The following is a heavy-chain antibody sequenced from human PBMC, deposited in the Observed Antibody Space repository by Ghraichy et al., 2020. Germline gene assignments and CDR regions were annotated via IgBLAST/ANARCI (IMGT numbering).Heavy chain of an antibody. V-gene: IGHV3-11*01. Sequence: GGSLRLSCAASGFSFTDHYMTWIRQAPGKGLEWVSYISSTGSRKHYADSVEGRFTIARDNAKKSLSLQMNSLRAEDTAVYYCARYHDSSGYSRFFDLWGRGTRVTGSS. CDR2: ISSTGSRK. D-gene: IGHD3-22*01. CDR1: GFSFTDHY. CDR3: ARYHDSSGYSRFFDL. J-gene: IGHJ2*01.